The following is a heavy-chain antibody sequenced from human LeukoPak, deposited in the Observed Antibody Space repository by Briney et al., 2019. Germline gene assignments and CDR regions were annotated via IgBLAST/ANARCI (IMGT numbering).Heavy chain of an antibody. J-gene: IGHJ4*02. CDR2: IRYDGSNK. V-gene: IGHV3-30*02. CDR1: GFTFSSYG. D-gene: IGHD6-13*01. CDR3: AKLIAAAGPNFDY. Sequence: GGSLRLSCAASGFTFSSYGMHWVRQAPGKGPEWVAFIRYDGSNKYYADSVKGRFTISRDNSKNTLYLQMNSLRAEDTAVYYCAKLIAAAGPNFDYWGQGTLVTVSS.